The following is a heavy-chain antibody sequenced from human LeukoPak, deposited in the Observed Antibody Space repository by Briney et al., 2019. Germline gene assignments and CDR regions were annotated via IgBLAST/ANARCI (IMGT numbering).Heavy chain of an antibody. CDR3: ARGDTMLRGVIDEIDP. V-gene: IGHV4-59*01. Sequence: PSETLSLTCTVSGGSITSYYWTWIRQPPGKGLEWIGCIHSSGTTNCNPSLKSRVTISLDTSKNQFSLKMSSVTAVDTAVYYCARGDTMLRGVIDEIDPWGQGTLVTVSS. D-gene: IGHD3-10*01. J-gene: IGHJ5*02. CDR2: IHSSGTT. CDR1: GGSITSYY.